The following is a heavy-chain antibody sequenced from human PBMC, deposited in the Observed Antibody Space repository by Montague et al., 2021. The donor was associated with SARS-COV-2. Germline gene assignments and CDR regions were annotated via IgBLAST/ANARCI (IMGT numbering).Heavy chain of an antibody. CDR1: DGSISSPNW. V-gene: IGHV4-4*02. CDR3: ARGETYHCGMGA. J-gene: IGHJ6*02. Sequence: SETLSLTCAVSDGSISSPNWRNWVRQPPGKGLEWIGEIYYTGNTNYNPSLKSRVIIFIDKSKNHFSLQLSSVTAADTAVYYCARGETYHCGMGAWGQGTTVAVSS. CDR2: IYYTGNT. D-gene: IGHD3-16*01.